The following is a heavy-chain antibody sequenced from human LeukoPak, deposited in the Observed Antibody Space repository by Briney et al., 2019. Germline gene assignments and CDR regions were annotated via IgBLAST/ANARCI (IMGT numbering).Heavy chain of an antibody. Sequence: KPSETLSLTCTVSGGSISSSSYYWGWIHQPPGKGLEWIGSIYYSGSTYYNPSLKSRVTISVDTSKNQFSLKLSSVTAADTAVYYCARRVFDFWSGYYAYYFDYWGQGTLVTVSS. V-gene: IGHV4-39*01. CDR1: GGSISSSSYY. CDR2: IYYSGST. D-gene: IGHD3-3*01. J-gene: IGHJ4*02. CDR3: ARRVFDFWSGYYAYYFDY.